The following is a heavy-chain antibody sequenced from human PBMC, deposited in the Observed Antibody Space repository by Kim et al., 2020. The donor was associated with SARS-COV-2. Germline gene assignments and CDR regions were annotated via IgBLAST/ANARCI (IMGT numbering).Heavy chain of an antibody. CDR3: ARVGSEVGYYYYMDV. CDR2: IYYSGST. CDR1: GGSISSYY. Sequence: SETLSLTCTVSGGSISSYYWSWIRQPPGKGLEWIGYIYYSGSTNYNPSLKSRVTISVDTSKNQFSLKLSSVTAADTAVYYCARVGSEVGYYYYMDVWGKGTTVTVSS. V-gene: IGHV4-59*01. D-gene: IGHD2-15*01. J-gene: IGHJ6*03.